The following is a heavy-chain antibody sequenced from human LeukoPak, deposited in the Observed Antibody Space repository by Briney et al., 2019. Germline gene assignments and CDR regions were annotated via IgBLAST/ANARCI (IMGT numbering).Heavy chain of an antibody. D-gene: IGHD3-3*01. CDR2: ISAYNGNT. CDR1: GYTFTSYG. J-gene: IGHJ6*03. Sequence: ASVTVSCTASGYTFTSYGISWVRQAPGQGLEWMGWISAYNGNTNYAQKLQGRVTMTTDTSTSTAYMELRSLRSDDTAVYYCARAPSPITIFGVVTNYYYMDVWGKGTTVTVSS. V-gene: IGHV1-18*01. CDR3: ARAPSPITIFGVVTNYYYMDV.